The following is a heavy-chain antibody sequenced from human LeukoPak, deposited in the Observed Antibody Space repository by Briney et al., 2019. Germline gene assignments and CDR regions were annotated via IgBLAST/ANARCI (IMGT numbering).Heavy chain of an antibody. CDR1: GGSFSGYY. CDR2: INHSGST. V-gene: IGHV4-34*01. J-gene: IGHJ4*02. Sequence: SETLSPTCAVYGGSFSGYYWSWIRQPPGKGLEWIGEINHSGSTNYNPSLKSRVTISVDTSKNQFSLKLSSVTAADTAVYYCARGGYGDYVLDYWGQGTLVTVSS. D-gene: IGHD4-17*01. CDR3: ARGGYGDYVLDY.